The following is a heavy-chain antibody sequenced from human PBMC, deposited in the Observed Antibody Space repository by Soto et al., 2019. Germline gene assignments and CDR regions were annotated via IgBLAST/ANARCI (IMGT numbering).Heavy chain of an antibody. D-gene: IGHD7-27*01. J-gene: IGHJ5*02. CDR1: GGTFSSYA. Sequence: QVQLVQSGAEVKKPGSSVKVSCKASGGTFSSYAIIWVRQAPGQGLEWMGGIIPIFGTAHYAQKFQGRVTITADESTSTAYMELSSLRSEDTAVYYCARDRLLGSGFDPWGQGTLVTVSS. V-gene: IGHV1-69*01. CDR2: IIPIFGTA. CDR3: ARDRLLGSGFDP.